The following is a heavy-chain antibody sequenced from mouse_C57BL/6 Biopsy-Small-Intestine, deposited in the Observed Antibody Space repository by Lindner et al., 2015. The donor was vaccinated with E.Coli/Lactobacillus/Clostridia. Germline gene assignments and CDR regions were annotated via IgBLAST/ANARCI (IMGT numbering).Heavy chain of an antibody. CDR1: GYTFTDYE. V-gene: IGHV1-15*01. Sequence: VQLQESGAELVRPGASVTLSCKASGYTFTDYEMHWVKQTPVHGLEWIGAIDPETGGTAYNQKFKGKAILTADKSSSTAYMELRSLTSEDSAVYYCTRQPYYGSSSYFDYWGQGTTLTVSS. CDR3: TRQPYYGSSSYFDY. CDR2: IDPETGGT. D-gene: IGHD1-1*01. J-gene: IGHJ2*01.